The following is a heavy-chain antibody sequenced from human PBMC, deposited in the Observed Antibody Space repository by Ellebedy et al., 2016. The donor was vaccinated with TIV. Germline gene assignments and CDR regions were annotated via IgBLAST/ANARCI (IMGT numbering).Heavy chain of an antibody. CDR3: ASSLDYDILTGRADAFDI. J-gene: IGHJ3*02. D-gene: IGHD3-9*01. Sequence: ASVKVSXXASGYTFTTYYMHWVRQAPGQGLECMGIINPSGGGTRYAQKFQGRVTMTRDTSTTTLYMELRSLRSEDTAMYYCASSLDYDILTGRADAFDIWGQGTMVTVSS. CDR2: INPSGGGT. V-gene: IGHV1-46*01. CDR1: GYTFTTYY.